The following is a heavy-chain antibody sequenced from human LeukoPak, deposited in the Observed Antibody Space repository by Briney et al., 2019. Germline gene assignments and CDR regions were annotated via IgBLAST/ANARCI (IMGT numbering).Heavy chain of an antibody. Sequence: SETLSPTCSVSGASISSGDYYWSWIRQPPGKGLEWIGYIYDGGNTYYNPSLKSRVTISVDTSKNQFSLRLRSVTAADTAVYYCVKQWLRNAFDLWGQGTMVTVSS. CDR3: VKQWLRNAFDL. D-gene: IGHD3-22*01. CDR1: GASISSGDYY. J-gene: IGHJ3*01. V-gene: IGHV4-30-4*01. CDR2: IYDGGNT.